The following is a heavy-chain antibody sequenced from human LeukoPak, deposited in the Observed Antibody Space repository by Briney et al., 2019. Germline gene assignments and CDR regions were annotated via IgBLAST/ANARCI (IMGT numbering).Heavy chain of an antibody. V-gene: IGHV1-69*05. D-gene: IGHD2-21*02. CDR2: IIPIFGTA. J-gene: IGHJ3*02. CDR1: GYTFTSYD. CDR3: ARDLLYCGGDCYSSVI. Sequence: SVKVSCKASGYTFTSYDINWVRQAPGQGLEWMGRIIPIFGTANYAQKFQGRVTITTDESTSTAYMELSSLRSEDTAVYYCARDLLYCGGDCYSSVIWGQGTMVTVSS.